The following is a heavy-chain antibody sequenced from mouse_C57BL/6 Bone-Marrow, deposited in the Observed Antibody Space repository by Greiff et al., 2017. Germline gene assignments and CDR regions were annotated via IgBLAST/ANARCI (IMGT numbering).Heavy chain of an antibody. J-gene: IGHJ4*01. CDR3: ARSGTRYYYAMAY. Sequence: VQLQESGAELVRPGTSVKMSCKASGYTFTNYWIGWAKQRPGHGLEWIGDIYPGGGYTNYNEKFKGKATLTADKSSSTAYMQFSSLTSEDSAIYYCARSGTRYYYAMAYWGQGTSVTVSS. CDR1: GYTFTNYW. D-gene: IGHD4-1*01. V-gene: IGHV1-63*01. CDR2: IYPGGGYT.